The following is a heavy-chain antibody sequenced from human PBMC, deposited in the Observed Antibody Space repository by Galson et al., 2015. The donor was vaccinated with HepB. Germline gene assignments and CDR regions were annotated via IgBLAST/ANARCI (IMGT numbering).Heavy chain of an antibody. Sequence: SVTVSCKASGYSFKTSAINWVRQAPGQGLEWMGWINTNTGNPTFAQGFTGRFVFSVDTSANTTYLQITNLKTEDSAVYFCAREQYSGFGFLSWGQGSLVTVSS. CDR3: AREQYSGFGFLS. J-gene: IGHJ4*02. V-gene: IGHV7-4-1*02. CDR1: GYSFKTSA. D-gene: IGHD5-12*01. CDR2: INTNTGNP.